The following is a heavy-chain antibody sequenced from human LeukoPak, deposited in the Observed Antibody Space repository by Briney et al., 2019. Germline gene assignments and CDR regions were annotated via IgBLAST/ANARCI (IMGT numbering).Heavy chain of an antibody. J-gene: IGHJ6*02. V-gene: IGHV1-8*01. D-gene: IGHD5-24*01. CDR3: VRAMAPLDTFNYQYARDV. Sequence: ASVKVSCKASGYTFNNYDINWVRQAPGQGLEWMGWMNPNSGNTGYAQKFQGRFTLTRETFISTAYMELSSLRSDDTAIYYCVRAMAPLDTFNYQYARDVWGQGTMVTVSS. CDR2: MNPNSGNT. CDR1: GYTFNNYD.